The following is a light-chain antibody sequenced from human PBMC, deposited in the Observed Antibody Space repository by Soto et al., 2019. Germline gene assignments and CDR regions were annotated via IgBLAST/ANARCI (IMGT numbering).Light chain of an antibody. J-gene: IGKJ1*01. CDR1: QSIDNK. V-gene: IGKV1-5*01. CDR2: DAS. Sequence: DIQVTHSPSTLSRSVGDRFTMNGRASQSIDNKLAWYQRKPGKAPKLLIYDASTLESGVPSTFDGSGFGTEFTLTISSLQPDDFATYYCQEYSDSSWTFGQGTKV. CDR3: QEYSDSSWT.